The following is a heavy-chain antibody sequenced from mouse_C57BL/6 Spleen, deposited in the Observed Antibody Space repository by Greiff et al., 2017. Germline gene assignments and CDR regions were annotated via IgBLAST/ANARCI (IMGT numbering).Heavy chain of an antibody. D-gene: IGHD2-2*01. V-gene: IGHV1-15*01. J-gene: IGHJ4*01. CDR3: TAYGYDGYAMDY. Sequence: QVQLKQSGAELVRPGASVTLSCKASGYTFTDYAMHWVKQTPVHGLEWIGAIDPETGGTAYNQKFKGKAILTADKSSSTAYMELRSLTSEDSAVYYCTAYGYDGYAMDYWGQGTSVTVSS. CDR2: IDPETGGT. CDR1: GYTFTDYA.